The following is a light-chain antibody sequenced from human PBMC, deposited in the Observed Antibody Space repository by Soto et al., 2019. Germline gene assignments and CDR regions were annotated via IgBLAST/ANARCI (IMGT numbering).Light chain of an antibody. V-gene: IGKV3-20*01. J-gene: IGKJ4*01. Sequence: EIVLTQSPGTLSLSPGESTTLSCRASQSVGRNFLAWYQQKPGRAPRLLIHGASYRATGVPDRFSGSGSETDFPLTISSREPEDFAVYYCHQYAASPLTFGGGTKVEIK. CDR2: GAS. CDR1: QSVGRNF. CDR3: HQYAASPLT.